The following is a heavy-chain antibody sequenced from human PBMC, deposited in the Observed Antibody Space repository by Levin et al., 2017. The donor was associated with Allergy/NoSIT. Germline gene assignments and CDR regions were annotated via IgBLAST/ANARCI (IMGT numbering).Heavy chain of an antibody. J-gene: IGHJ4*02. CDR1: GDSISSNYY. Sequence: SQTLSLTCTVSGDSISSNYYWGWIRQPPGKGLEWIASIHHGGSTYHNPSLKSRVTMSVDTSKNQFSLHLTSVTAADTAVYYCARDQRFLEWLLWGQGTLVTVSS. D-gene: IGHD3-3*01. CDR2: IHHGGST. CDR3: ARDQRFLEWLL. V-gene: IGHV4-38-2*02.